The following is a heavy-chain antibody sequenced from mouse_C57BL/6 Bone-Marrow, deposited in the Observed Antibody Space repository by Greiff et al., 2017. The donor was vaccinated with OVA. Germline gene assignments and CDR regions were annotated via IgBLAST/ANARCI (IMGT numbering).Heavy chain of an antibody. V-gene: IGHV1-53*01. CDR2: INPSNGGT. CDR3: AREDYYYGSSYWYFDV. J-gene: IGHJ1*03. D-gene: IGHD1-1*01. Sequence: VQLQQPGTELVKPGASVKLSCKASGYTFTSYWMHWVKQRPGQGLEWIGNINPSNGGTNYNEKFKSKATLTVDKSSSTAYMQLSSLTSEDSAVYYCAREDYYYGSSYWYFDVWGTGTTVTVSS. CDR1: GYTFTSYW.